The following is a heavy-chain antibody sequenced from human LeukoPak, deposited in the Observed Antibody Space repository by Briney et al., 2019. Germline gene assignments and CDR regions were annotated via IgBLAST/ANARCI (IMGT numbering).Heavy chain of an antibody. CDR1: GGSISSYY. J-gene: IGHJ5*02. CDR3: AREIVEYDSSGYYPNWFDP. V-gene: IGHV4-4*07. CDR2: IYTSGST. D-gene: IGHD3-22*01. Sequence: PSETLSLTCTVSGGSISSYYWSWIRQPAGKGLEWIGRIYTSGSTNYNPSLKSRVTMSVDTSKNQFSLKLSSVTAADTAVYYCAREIVEYDSSGYYPNWFDPWGQGTLVTVSS.